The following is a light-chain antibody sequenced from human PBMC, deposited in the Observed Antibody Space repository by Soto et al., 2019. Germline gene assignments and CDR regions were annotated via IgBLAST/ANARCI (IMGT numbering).Light chain of an antibody. CDR2: DAS. J-gene: IGKJ5*01. CDR1: ESVSSK. CDR3: QQYDQWPIT. Sequence: EIVMTQSPATLSVSPGERATLSCRASESVSSKLVWYQQKPGQAPRLLIHDASTRATGIPARFSGSGSGTEFSFTVTSLQSEDFAVYYCQQYDQWPITFGQGTRLEIK. V-gene: IGKV3-15*01.